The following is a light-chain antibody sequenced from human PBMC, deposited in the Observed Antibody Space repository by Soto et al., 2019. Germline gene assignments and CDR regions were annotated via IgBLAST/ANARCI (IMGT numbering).Light chain of an antibody. V-gene: IGKV1-39*01. Sequence: DIPMTQSPSSLSASVGDRVTITCRASQTINSNLNWYQQKPGKVPKLLIYAASSLQSGVPSRFSGSGSGTDFTLTISSLQPEDFATYYCQQSYRSPPTFGQGTEVEIK. CDR3: QQSYRSPPT. CDR2: AAS. J-gene: IGKJ1*01. CDR1: QTINSN.